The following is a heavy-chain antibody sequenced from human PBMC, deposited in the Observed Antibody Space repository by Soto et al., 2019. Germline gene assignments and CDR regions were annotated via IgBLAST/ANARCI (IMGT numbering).Heavy chain of an antibody. J-gene: IGHJ6*02. V-gene: IGHV3-30*18. CDR3: AKGYSNYYYGMDV. CDR1: GFTFSSYG. Sequence: ESGGGVVQPGRSLRLSCAASGFTFSSYGMHWVRQAPGKGLEWVAVISYDGSNKYYADSVKGRFTISRDNSKNTLYLQMNSLRAEDTAVYYCAKGYSNYYYGMDVWGQGTTVTVSS. CDR2: ISYDGSNK. D-gene: IGHD4-4*01.